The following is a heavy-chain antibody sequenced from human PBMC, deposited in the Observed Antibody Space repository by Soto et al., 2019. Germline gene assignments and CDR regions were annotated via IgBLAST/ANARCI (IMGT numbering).Heavy chain of an antibody. CDR3: ARVATQFFWSGYLDY. Sequence: PVGSLRLSCAASGFTFSSYAMHWVRQAPGKGLEWVAVISYDGSNKYYADSVKGRFTISRDNSKNTLYLQVNSLRAEDTAVYYCARVATQFFWSGYLDYWGQGTLVTVSS. J-gene: IGHJ4*02. V-gene: IGHV3-30-3*01. CDR1: GFTFSSYA. CDR2: ISYDGSNK. D-gene: IGHD3-3*01.